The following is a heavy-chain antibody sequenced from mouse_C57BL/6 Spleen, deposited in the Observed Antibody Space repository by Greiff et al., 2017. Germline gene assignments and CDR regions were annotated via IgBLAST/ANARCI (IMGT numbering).Heavy chain of an antibody. CDR3: AREAGDEYYFDV. D-gene: IGHD2-13*01. J-gene: IGHJ1*03. V-gene: IGHV5-17*01. Sequence: EVKLVESGGGLVKPGGSLKLSCAASGFTFSDYGMHWVRQAPEKGLEWVAYISSGSSTIYYADTVKGRFTISRDNAKNTLFLQMTSLRSEDTAMYYCAREAGDEYYFDVWGTGTTVTVSS. CDR1: GFTFSDYG. CDR2: ISSGSSTI.